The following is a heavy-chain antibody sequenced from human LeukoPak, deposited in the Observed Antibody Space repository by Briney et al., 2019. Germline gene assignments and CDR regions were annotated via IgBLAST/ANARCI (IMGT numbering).Heavy chain of an antibody. D-gene: IGHD2-2*01. CDR2: ISAYDANT. V-gene: IGHV1-18*01. Sequence: ASVKVSCKASGYTFTSYGISWVRQAPGQGLEWMGWISAYDANTNYAQKLQGRVTMTTDTFTSTAYMELRSLRSDDTAVYYCARDGVVPAAMWAYYYYYMDVWGKGTTVTVSS. J-gene: IGHJ6*03. CDR1: GYTFTSYG. CDR3: ARDGVVPAAMWAYYYYYMDV.